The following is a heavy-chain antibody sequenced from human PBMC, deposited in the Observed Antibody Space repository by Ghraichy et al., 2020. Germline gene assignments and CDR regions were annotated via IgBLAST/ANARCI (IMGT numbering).Heavy chain of an antibody. CDR2: ISFDGNKK. Sequence: GESLNISCAASGLTFRSSSMHWVRQAPGKGLEWGASISFDGNKKHYVDSVKGRFTISRDNSKNSLYLQMDSLRAEDTAIYYFGREYYGLLAGYYLDSWGQGTLVTVSS. CDR3: GREYYGLLAGYYLDS. CDR1: GLTFRSSS. V-gene: IGHV3-30*04. D-gene: IGHD3-9*01. J-gene: IGHJ4*02.